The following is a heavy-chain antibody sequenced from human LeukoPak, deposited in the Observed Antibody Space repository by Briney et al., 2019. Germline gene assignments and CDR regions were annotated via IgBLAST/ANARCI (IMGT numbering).Heavy chain of an antibody. D-gene: IGHD3-10*01. Sequence: KRGGSLRLSCAASGFTFSDYYMSWIRQARGKGLEWVSYISSSGSTIYYADSVKGRFTISRDNAKNSLYLQMNSLRAEDTAVYYCASTYYGSGNPFDYWGQGTLVTVSS. V-gene: IGHV3-11*01. CDR2: ISSSGSTI. CDR1: GFTFSDYY. J-gene: IGHJ4*02. CDR3: ASTYYGSGNPFDY.